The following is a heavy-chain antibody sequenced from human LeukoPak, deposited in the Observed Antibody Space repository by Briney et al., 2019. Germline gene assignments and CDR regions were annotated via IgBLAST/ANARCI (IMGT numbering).Heavy chain of an antibody. CDR3: ARGSSPNYGFWSGYYGFDC. D-gene: IGHD3-3*01. CDR2: IYYSGST. V-gene: IGHV4-59*01. Sequence: KPSETLSLTCTVSGGSISSYYWSWIRQPPGKGLESIGYIYYSGSTNYNPSLKSRVTISVDTSKNQFSLKLSSVTAADTAVYFCARGSSPNYGFWSGYYGFDCWGQGTLVTVSS. J-gene: IGHJ4*02. CDR1: GGSISSYY.